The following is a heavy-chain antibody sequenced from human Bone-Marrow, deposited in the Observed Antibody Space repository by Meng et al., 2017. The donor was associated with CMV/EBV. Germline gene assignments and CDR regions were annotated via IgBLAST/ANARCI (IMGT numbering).Heavy chain of an antibody. V-gene: IGHV3-30-3*01. CDR3: ARDRDSYGRDV. CDR1: GFTFSSYA. J-gene: IGHJ6*02. Sequence: GESLKISCAASGFTFSSYAMHWVRQAPGKGLEWVAVISYDGSNKYYADSVKGRFTISRDNSKNTLYLQMNSLRAEDTAVYYCARDRDSYGRDVWGQGNTVTVSS. CDR2: ISYDGSNK.